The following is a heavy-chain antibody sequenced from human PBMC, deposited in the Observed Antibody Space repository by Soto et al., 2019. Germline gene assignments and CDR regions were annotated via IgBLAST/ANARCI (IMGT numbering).Heavy chain of an antibody. J-gene: IGHJ4*02. D-gene: IGHD2-21*01. V-gene: IGHV4-59*03. CDR3: TGGGDAYKKAH. CDR1: GGSINNYY. Sequence: SETLSLTCTVSGGSINNYYWSWIRQPPGKGLEWIGYIYYSGSTNYNPSLKSRVNISVDTSKNQFSLKLTSVTAADTAVYYCTGGGDAYKKAHWGQGTLVTVSS. CDR2: IYYSGST.